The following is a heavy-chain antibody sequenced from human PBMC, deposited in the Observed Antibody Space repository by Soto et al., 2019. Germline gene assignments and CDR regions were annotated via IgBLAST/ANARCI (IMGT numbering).Heavy chain of an antibody. CDR2: ISGGGDAT. CDR1: GFTFINYA. Sequence: EVQLLESGGGLVQPGGPLRLSGAGSGFTFINYAMNWVRQAPGKGLEWVSSISGGGDATFFADSVRGRFTISRDNSKSTVTLQMNSLGVDDTAVYYCARKILGSTSRPNYWYFDLWGRGTLVTVSS. CDR3: ARKILGSTSRPNYWYFDL. J-gene: IGHJ2*01. V-gene: IGHV3-23*01. D-gene: IGHD2-2*01.